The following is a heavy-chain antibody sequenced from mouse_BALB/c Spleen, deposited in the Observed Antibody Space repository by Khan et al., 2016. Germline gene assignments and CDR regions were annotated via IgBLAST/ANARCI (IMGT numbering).Heavy chain of an antibody. V-gene: IGHV14-1*02. J-gene: IGHJ3*01. CDR2: IDPENGHT. D-gene: IGHD2-12*01. Sequence: VQLQQSGAELVRPGALVKLSCKASGFNIKDYYLHWVKQRPEQGLEWVGWIDPENGHTIYDSKLQGKASMTADTSSNTAYLQLSSLTSEDTAVYYCAGEISYHTSRRFAYWGQGTLVIVSA. CDR1: GFNIKDYY. CDR3: AGEISYHTSRRFAY.